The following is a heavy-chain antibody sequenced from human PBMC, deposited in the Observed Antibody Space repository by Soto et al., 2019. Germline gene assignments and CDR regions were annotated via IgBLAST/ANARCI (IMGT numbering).Heavy chain of an antibody. CDR3: ARSYNDSSGDPSYDY. V-gene: IGHV3-30*03. J-gene: IGHJ4*02. D-gene: IGHD3-22*01. CDR1: GFTFSSYG. CDR2: ISYDGSNK. Sequence: GGSLRLSCAASGFTFSSYGMHWVRQAPGKGLEWVAVISYDGSNKYYADSVKGRFTISRDNSKNTLYLQMNSLRAEDTAVYYCARSYNDSSGDPSYDYWGQGTLVTVSS.